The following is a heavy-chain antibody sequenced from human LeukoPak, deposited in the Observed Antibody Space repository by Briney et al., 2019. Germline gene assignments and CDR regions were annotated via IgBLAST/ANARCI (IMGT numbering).Heavy chain of an antibody. CDR3: AKDYDSGGLRWVDS. Sequence: PWGSLRRSGAASGFTFCNYAMNWVRQAPGQGLEWVSTLSGNGAFTYYADSVQGRFTISRDDSKNTLSVQMNSLRAEDTAVYYCAKDYDSGGLRWVDSWGQGTLVSVSS. CDR2: LSGNGAFT. J-gene: IGHJ4*02. CDR1: GFTFCNYA. V-gene: IGHV3-23*01. D-gene: IGHD2-2*01.